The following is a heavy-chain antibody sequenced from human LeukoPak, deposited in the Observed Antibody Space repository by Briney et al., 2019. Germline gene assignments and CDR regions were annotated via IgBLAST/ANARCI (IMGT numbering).Heavy chain of an antibody. CDR1: GGTFSNYA. Sequence: SVKVSCKASGGTFSNYAINWVRQAPGQGLEWMGGIIPIFGTANYAQKFQGRVTITADESTSTAYVELSSLRSEDTAVYYCARGGTTVTNYYFDYWGQGTLVTVSS. J-gene: IGHJ4*02. V-gene: IGHV1-69*01. CDR2: IIPIFGTA. CDR3: ARGGTTVTNYYFDY. D-gene: IGHD4-17*01.